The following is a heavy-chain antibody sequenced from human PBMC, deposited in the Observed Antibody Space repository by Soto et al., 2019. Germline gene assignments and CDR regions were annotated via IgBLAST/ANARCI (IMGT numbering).Heavy chain of an antibody. CDR1: GFTFSSYA. CDR2: ISYDGSNK. D-gene: IGHD1-1*01. Sequence: GGSLRLSCAASGFTFSSYALHCVRQAPGKGLEWVAVISYDGSNKYYADAVMGRFTNSRDNSKNTLYLEMNSLRVEDTALYYCAKDGIGSVAFWGYIDYWGQGTLVTVS. CDR3: AKDGIGSVAFWGYIDY. V-gene: IGHV3-30-3*02. J-gene: IGHJ4*02.